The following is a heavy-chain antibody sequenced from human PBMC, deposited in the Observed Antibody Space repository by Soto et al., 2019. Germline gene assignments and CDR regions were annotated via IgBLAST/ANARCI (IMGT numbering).Heavy chain of an antibody. CDR2: NIPIFGMA. V-gene: IGHV1-69*13. CDR3: ARGQWPGRHYYYGMDV. Sequence: ASVKVSCKAFGGTFSSNAISWVRQAPGQGLEWMGGNIPIFGMANYAQQFQGRMTITADESTGTTYMELRSLRSEDTAVYYCARGQWPGRHYYYGMDVWGQGTTVTVSS. CDR1: GGTFSSNA. D-gene: IGHD6-19*01. J-gene: IGHJ6*02.